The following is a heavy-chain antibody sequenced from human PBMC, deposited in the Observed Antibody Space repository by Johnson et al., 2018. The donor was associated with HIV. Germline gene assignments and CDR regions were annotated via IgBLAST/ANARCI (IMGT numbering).Heavy chain of an antibody. V-gene: IGHV3-23*04. J-gene: IGHJ3*02. CDR2: ISGSGGST. CDR3: ARRIHVPNVFDI. CDR1: GFTFSSSA. Sequence: VQLVESGGGLVQPGGSLRLSCAASGFTFSSSAMNWVRQAPGEGLEWVSSISGSGGSTYYADSVKGRFSISRDNSKNTLFLQMNSLRTEDTAVYYCARRIHVPNVFDIWGQGTIVTVSS.